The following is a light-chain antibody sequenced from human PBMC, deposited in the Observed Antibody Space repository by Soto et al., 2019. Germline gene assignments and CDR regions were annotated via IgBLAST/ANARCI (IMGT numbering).Light chain of an antibody. CDR3: ATWDIALSAVV. CDR2: ENV. V-gene: IGLV1-51*02. CDR1: NSNIGTKF. J-gene: IGLJ3*02. Sequence: QSLLTQPPSVSAAPGQKVTVSCSGSNSNIGTKFVSWYQQFPGTAPKLLIFENVKRPSGIPDRFSGSKSGTSATLGITGLQAGDEADYYCATWDIALSAVVFGGGTKLTVL.